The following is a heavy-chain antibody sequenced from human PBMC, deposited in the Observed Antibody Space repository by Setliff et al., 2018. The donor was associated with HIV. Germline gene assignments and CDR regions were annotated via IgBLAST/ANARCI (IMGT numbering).Heavy chain of an antibody. V-gene: IGHV1-46*01. J-gene: IGHJ6*02. CDR3: ARGSDSGSYSYYYGMDV. Sequence: GASVKVSCKASGYTFSSYYMHWVRQAPGQGLEWMGIINPSGGSTAYPQKLQGRVTMTRDTSTSTAYMELNSLRSEDTAVYYCARGSDSGSYSYYYGMDVWGQGTTVTVSS. D-gene: IGHD3-10*01. CDR1: GYTFSSYY. CDR2: INPSGGST.